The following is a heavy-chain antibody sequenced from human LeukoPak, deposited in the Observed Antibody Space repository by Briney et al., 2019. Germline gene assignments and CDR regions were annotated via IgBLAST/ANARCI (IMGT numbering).Heavy chain of an antibody. CDR3: AKVPIPELLWFGARRPGYYFDY. D-gene: IGHD3-10*01. J-gene: IGHJ4*02. CDR1: GFTFSSYA. CDR2: ISGSGGST. V-gene: IGHV3-23*01. Sequence: GGSLRLSCAASGFTFSSYAMSWVRQAPGKGLEWVSAISGSGGSTYYADSVKGRFTISRDNSKNTLYLQMNSLRAEDTAVYYCAKVPIPELLWFGARRPGYYFDYWGQGTLVTVSS.